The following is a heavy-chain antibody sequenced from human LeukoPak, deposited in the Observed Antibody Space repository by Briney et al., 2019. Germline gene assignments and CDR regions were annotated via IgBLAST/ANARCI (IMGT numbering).Heavy chain of an antibody. CDR3: AKGKSVAADDAFDI. J-gene: IGHJ3*02. Sequence: GGSLRFSCAASGFTFSIYAMSWVRQAPGKGLELVSGIGGSGGTTYYADSVKGRFTLSRDNSKNTLYLQMNSLRAEDTAVYYCAKGKSVAADDAFDIWGQGTMVTVSS. D-gene: IGHD6-19*01. CDR2: IGGSGGTT. CDR1: GFTFSIYA. V-gene: IGHV3-23*01.